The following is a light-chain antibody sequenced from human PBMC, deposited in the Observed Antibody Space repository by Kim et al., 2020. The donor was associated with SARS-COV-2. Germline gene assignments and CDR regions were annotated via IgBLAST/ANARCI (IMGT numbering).Light chain of an antibody. Sequence: SVGDRVNITCQASQDFRKFLNWYQHKPGKAPELLISDASTLRTGVPSRFSGSASGTHFTFTISNLQPEDIATYYCQQYNNLQAITFGQGTRLEIK. CDR1: QDFRKF. CDR3: QQYNNLQAIT. CDR2: DAS. V-gene: IGKV1-33*01. J-gene: IGKJ5*01.